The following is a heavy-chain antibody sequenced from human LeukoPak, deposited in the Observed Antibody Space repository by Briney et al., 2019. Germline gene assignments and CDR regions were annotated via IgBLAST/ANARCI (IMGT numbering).Heavy chain of an antibody. Sequence: GSLRLSCAASGFTFSSYSMNWVRQPPGKGLEWIGEINHSGSTNYNPSLKSRVTISVDTSKNQFSLKLSSVTAADTAVYYCARRGYDFWSGYRDAFDIWGQGTMVTVSS. J-gene: IGHJ3*02. CDR1: GFTFSSYS. D-gene: IGHD3-3*01. CDR3: ARRGYDFWSGYRDAFDI. V-gene: IGHV4-34*01. CDR2: INHSGST.